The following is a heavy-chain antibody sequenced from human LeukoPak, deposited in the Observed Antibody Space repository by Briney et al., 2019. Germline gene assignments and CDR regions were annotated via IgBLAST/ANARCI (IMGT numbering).Heavy chain of an antibody. CDR2: ISGSGGST. CDR1: GFTFSSYA. Sequence: GGSLRLSCAASGFTFSSYAMSWVRQAPGKGLEWVSAISGSGGSTYYADSVKGRFTISKDNSKNTLYLQMNSLRAEDTAVYYCAKDPPDFWSTSADYWGQGTLVTVSS. D-gene: IGHD3-3*01. V-gene: IGHV3-23*01. CDR3: AKDPPDFWSTSADY. J-gene: IGHJ4*02.